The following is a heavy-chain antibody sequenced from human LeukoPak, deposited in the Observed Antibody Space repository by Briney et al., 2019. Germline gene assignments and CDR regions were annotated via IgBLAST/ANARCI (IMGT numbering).Heavy chain of an antibody. Sequence: GSLRLSCVASEFTFSSYWMSWVRQAPAKGLEWVANIKQDGSEKYYVDSVKGRFTISRDNAKNSLYLQMNSLRAEDTAVYYCARVYSSSSDYWGQGTLVTVSS. CDR1: EFTFSSYW. CDR3: ARVYSSSSDY. J-gene: IGHJ4*02. CDR2: IKQDGSEK. V-gene: IGHV3-7*01. D-gene: IGHD6-6*01.